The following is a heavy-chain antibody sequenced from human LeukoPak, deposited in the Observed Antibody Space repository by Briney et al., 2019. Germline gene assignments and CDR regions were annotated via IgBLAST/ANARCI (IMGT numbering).Heavy chain of an antibody. D-gene: IGHD3-10*01. CDR3: ARAAPFGELSY. CDR2: IYYSGST. V-gene: IGHV4-59*01. CDR1: GGSISSYY. J-gene: IGHJ4*02. Sequence: NPSETLSLTCTVSGGSISSYYWSWIRQPPGKGLEWIGYIYYSGSTNYNPSLKSRVTISVDTSKNQFSLRLSSVTAADTAVYYCARAAPFGELSYWGQGTLVTVSS.